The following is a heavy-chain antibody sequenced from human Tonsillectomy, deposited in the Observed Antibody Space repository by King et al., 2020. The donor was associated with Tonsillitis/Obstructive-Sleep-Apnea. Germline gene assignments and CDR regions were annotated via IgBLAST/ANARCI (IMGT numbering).Heavy chain of an antibody. CDR2: INHSGST. CDR3: AGRGCGSTSCYLGGYYYYYYYMDV. J-gene: IGHJ6*03. D-gene: IGHD2-2*01. Sequence: VQLQQWGAGLLKPSETLSLTCAVYGGSFSGYYWSWIRQPPGKGLEWIGEINHSGSTNYNPSLKSRVTISVDTSKNQFSLKLSSVTAADTAVYYCAGRGCGSTSCYLGGYYYYYYYMDVWGKGTTVTVSS. V-gene: IGHV4-34*01. CDR1: GGSFSGYY.